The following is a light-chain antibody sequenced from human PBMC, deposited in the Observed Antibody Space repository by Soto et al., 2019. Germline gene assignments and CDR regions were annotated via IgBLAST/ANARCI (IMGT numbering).Light chain of an antibody. J-gene: IGKJ1*01. V-gene: IGKV1-5*01. CDR3: QQYNSSPWT. Sequence: DIQMTQSPSTLSASVGDRATITCRASQSISSWLVWYQQKPGKAPKLLLYDASSLASGVPSRFSGSGSGTVFTLTISSLQPDDFAYYYCQQYNSSPWTFGQGTKVEIK. CDR1: QSISSW. CDR2: DAS.